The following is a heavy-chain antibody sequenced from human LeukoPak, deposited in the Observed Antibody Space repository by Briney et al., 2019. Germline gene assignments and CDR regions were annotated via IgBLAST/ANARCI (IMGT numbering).Heavy chain of an antibody. V-gene: IGHV3-23*01. CDR2: ITASGSTT. D-gene: IGHD2-21*02. CDR1: GFTFSSYP. Sequence: GGSLRLSCAASGFTFSSYPMTWVRQAPGKGLEWVSAITASGSTTYYGDSVKGRFTISRDNSKNTLYLQMIRLRAEDTAVYYCAKELRMTVWGQGSLVTVSS. J-gene: IGHJ4*02. CDR3: AKELRMTV.